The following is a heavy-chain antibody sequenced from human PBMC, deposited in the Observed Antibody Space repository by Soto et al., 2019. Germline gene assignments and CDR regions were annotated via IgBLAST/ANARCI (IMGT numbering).Heavy chain of an antibody. CDR3: ARENYYYGMDV. J-gene: IGHJ6*02. CDR2: INGGGTT. V-gene: IGHV3-66*01. Sequence: PGGSLRLSCAASGFTVGLNFMTWVRQAPGKGLEWVSVINGGGTTYYADSVKGRFSTSRDDSKNTLYLQMNNLRVEDTAVYYCARENYYYGMDVWGQGTTVTVSS. CDR1: GFTVGLNF.